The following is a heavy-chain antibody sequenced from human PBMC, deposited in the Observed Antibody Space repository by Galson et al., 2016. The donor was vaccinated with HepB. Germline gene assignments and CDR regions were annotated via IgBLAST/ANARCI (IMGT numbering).Heavy chain of an antibody. D-gene: IGHD3-10*01. Sequence: PALVKPTQTLTLTCTFSGFSLSTSGVGVGWIRQPPGKALEWLALIYWDDDKRYSPSLKTRLTIAKATSKNQVVLTMTNLDPVDTATYYCARTDYYASGSRHFDYWGQGTLVTVSS. CDR1: GFSLSTSGVG. J-gene: IGHJ4*02. CDR2: IYWDDDK. CDR3: ARTDYYASGSRHFDY. V-gene: IGHV2-5*02.